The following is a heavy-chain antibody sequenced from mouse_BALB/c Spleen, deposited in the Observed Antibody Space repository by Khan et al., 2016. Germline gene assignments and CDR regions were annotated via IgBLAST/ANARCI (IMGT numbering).Heavy chain of an antibody. J-gene: IGHJ4*01. CDR1: GFSLTDYG. CDR2: IWGGGST. CDR3: AKHGDDYGGYYAMDY. V-gene: IGHV2-6-5*01. Sequence: QVQLKESGPGLVAPSQSLSITCTVSGFSLTDYGVSWIRQPPGKGLEWLGVIWGGGSTYYNSALKSRLSISKDNSKSQVFLKMNSLQTDAPAMYYCAKHGDDYGGYYAMDYWGQGTSVTVSS. D-gene: IGHD2-4*01.